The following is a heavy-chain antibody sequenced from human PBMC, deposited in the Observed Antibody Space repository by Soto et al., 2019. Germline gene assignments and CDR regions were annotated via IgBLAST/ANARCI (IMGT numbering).Heavy chain of an antibody. CDR3: ARESEYSSSCDY. CDR1: GFTFSSYA. D-gene: IGHD6-6*01. Sequence: QVQLVESGGGVVQPGRSLRLSCAASGFTFSSYAMHWVRQAPGKGLEWVAVISYDGSNKYYADSVKGRFTISRDNSKNTVYLQMNSLRAEDTAVYYCARESEYSSSCDYWGQGTLVTVSS. V-gene: IGHV3-30-3*01. CDR2: ISYDGSNK. J-gene: IGHJ4*02.